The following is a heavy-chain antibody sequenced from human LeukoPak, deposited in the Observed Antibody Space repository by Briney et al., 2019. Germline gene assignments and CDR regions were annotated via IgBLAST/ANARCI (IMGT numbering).Heavy chain of an antibody. CDR1: GFTFSSYG. V-gene: IGHV3-30*02. Sequence: GGSLRLSCAASGFTFSSYGMHWVRQAPGKGLEWVAFIRYDGSNKYYADSVKGRFTISRDNSKNTLYLQMNSLRAEDTAVYYCAKDNYYNGSGRFFVDYWGQRTVVTVSS. CDR3: AKDNYYNGSGRFFVDY. D-gene: IGHD3-10*01. J-gene: IGHJ4*02. CDR2: IRYDGSNK.